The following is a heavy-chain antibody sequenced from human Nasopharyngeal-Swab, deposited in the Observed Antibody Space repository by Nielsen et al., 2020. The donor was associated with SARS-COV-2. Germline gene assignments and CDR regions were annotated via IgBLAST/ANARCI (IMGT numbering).Heavy chain of an antibody. CDR3: TTGRGYSYGYYYYYMDV. CDR2: IKSKTDGGTT. Sequence: GGSLRLSCAASGFTFSNVWMSWVRQAPGKGLEWVGRIKSKTDGGTTDYAAPVKGRFTISRDDSKNTLYLQMNSLKTEDTAVYYCTTGRGYSYGYYYYYMDVWGKGTTVTVSS. V-gene: IGHV3-15*01. J-gene: IGHJ6*03. D-gene: IGHD5-18*01. CDR1: GFTFSNVW.